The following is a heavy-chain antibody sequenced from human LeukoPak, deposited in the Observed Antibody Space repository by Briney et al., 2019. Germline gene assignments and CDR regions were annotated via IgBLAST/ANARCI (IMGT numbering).Heavy chain of an antibody. V-gene: IGHV4-34*01. J-gene: IGHJ4*02. D-gene: IGHD4-17*01. CDR1: GGSFSGYY. CDR3: ARSPYGDYVDY. Sequence: PSETLSLTCAVYGGSFSGYYWSWIRQPPGKGLEWIGETDHSGSTNYNPSLKSRVTISVDTSKNQFSLKLISVTAADTAVYYCARSPYGDYVDYWGQGTLVTVSS. CDR2: TDHSGST.